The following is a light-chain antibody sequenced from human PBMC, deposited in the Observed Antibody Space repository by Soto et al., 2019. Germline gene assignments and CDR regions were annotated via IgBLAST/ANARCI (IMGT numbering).Light chain of an antibody. V-gene: IGLV1-44*01. J-gene: IGLJ2*01. CDR2: SNN. CDR3: SAWDASLNGLV. CDR1: SSNIGSHT. Sequence: QSVLTQPPSASGTPGQRVTISCSGTSSNIGSHTINWYQQLPGTAPKVLIYSNNQRPSGVPDRFSGSKSGTSASLAISGLQSEDEAADYCSAWDASLNGLVFGGGTKLTVL.